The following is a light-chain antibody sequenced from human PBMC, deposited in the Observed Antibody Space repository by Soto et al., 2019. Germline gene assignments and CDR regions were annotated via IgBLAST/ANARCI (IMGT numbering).Light chain of an antibody. CDR3: CSYAGSSTSVV. J-gene: IGLJ2*01. CDR1: SSDVGGYDY. Sequence: QSALTQPRSVSGSPGQSVTISCTGTSSDVGGYDYVSWYQHHPGKAPKLMIYEGSKRPSGVSNRFSGSKSGNTASLTISGLQAEDEADYYCCSYAGSSTSVVFGGGTKLTVL. V-gene: IGLV2-23*01. CDR2: EGS.